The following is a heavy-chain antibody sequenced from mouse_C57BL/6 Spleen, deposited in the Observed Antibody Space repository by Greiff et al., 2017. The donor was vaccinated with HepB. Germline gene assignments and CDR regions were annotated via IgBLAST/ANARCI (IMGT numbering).Heavy chain of an antibody. J-gene: IGHJ1*03. Sequence: EVNLVESGEGLVKPGGSLKLSCAASGFTFSSYAMSWVRQTPEKRLEWVAYISSGGDYIYYADTVKGRFTISRDNARNTLYLQMSSLKSEDTAMYYCTRDRNYGSSSDWYFDVWGTGTTVTVSS. D-gene: IGHD1-1*01. V-gene: IGHV5-9-1*02. CDR2: ISSGGDYI. CDR3: TRDRNYGSSSDWYFDV. CDR1: GFTFSSYA.